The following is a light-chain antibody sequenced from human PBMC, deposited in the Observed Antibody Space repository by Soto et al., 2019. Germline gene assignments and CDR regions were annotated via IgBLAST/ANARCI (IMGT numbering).Light chain of an antibody. J-gene: IGKJ1*01. Sequence: DIQMTQSPSSLSASVVDIVTINFLASQSISSYLNWYQQKPGKAPKLLIYAASSLQSGVPSRFSGSGSGTDFTLTISSLQPEDFATYYCQQSYSTPRTCGQGIKGDIK. CDR1: QSISSY. CDR2: AAS. CDR3: QQSYSTPRT. V-gene: IGKV1-39*01.